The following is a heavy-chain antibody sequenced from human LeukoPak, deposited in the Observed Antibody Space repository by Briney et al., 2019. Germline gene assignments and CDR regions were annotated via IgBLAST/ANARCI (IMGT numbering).Heavy chain of an antibody. CDR2: ISYDGTNK. CDR3: AKGRITMVRGVAMDV. D-gene: IGHD3-10*01. J-gene: IGHJ6*03. V-gene: IGHV3-30*18. CDR1: GFTFSSYG. Sequence: GGSLRLSCAASGFTFSSYGIHWVRQAPGKGLEWVAVISYDGTNKYYADSVKGRFAISRDNSTNTLYLQMNSLRAEDTAVYYCAKGRITMVRGVAMDVWGKGTTVTVSS.